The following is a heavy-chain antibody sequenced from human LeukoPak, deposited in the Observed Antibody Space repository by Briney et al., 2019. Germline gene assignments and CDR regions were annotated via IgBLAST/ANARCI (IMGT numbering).Heavy chain of an antibody. Sequence: SETLSLTCAVSGYSISSGYYWGCIRQSPGTGLEWIGSIYHSGGSYYNPSLKSRVTISEDTSKNQFSLKLSSMSAADTAVYYCATAVVITPFDYWGQGILVTVSS. CDR1: GYSISSGYY. J-gene: IGHJ4*02. V-gene: IGHV4-38-2*01. CDR2: IYHSGGS. CDR3: ATAVVITPFDY. D-gene: IGHD3-22*01.